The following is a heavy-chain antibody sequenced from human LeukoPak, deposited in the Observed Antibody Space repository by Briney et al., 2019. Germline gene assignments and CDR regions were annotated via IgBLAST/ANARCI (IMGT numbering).Heavy chain of an antibody. D-gene: IGHD3-22*01. CDR3: AKGEYYYDSSGYPLDY. CDR1: GFTFDDYA. J-gene: IGHJ4*02. CDR2: ISWNSGSI. V-gene: IGHV3-9*01. Sequence: GGSLRLSCAASGFTFDDYAMHWVRQAPGKGLEWVSGISWNSGSIGYADSVKGRFTISRDNAKNSLYLQMNSLRAEGTALYYCAKGEYYYDSSGYPLDYWGQGTLVTVSS.